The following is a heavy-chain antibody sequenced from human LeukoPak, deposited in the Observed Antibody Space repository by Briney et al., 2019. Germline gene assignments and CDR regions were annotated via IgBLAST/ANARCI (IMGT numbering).Heavy chain of an antibody. V-gene: IGHV3-11*01. CDR3: ARAAPHYGGNYYYYGMDV. J-gene: IGHJ6*02. CDR1: GFTFSDYY. CDR2: ISSSGRRT. Sequence: PGGSLRLSCAASGFTFSDYYMIWIRQAPGKGLEWISYISSSGRRTYYADSVKGRFTISRDNAKNSLYLQMNSLRAEDTAVYYCARAAPHYGGNYYYYGMDVWGQGTTVTVSS. D-gene: IGHD4-17*01.